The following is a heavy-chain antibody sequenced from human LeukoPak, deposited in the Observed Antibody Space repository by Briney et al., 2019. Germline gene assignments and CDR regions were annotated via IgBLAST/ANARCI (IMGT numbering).Heavy chain of an antibody. D-gene: IGHD2-2*01. Sequence: GGSLRLSCAASGFTFSSDSMTWVRQAPGKGLEWVSTINNNGVSTFYADPVRGRFTISRDNSKNTLYLHMNSLSAKDTAVYYCAKDSFSSRWGQGTLVTVSS. CDR1: GFTFSSDS. CDR3: AKDSFSSR. J-gene: IGHJ4*02. CDR2: INNNGVST. V-gene: IGHV3-23*01.